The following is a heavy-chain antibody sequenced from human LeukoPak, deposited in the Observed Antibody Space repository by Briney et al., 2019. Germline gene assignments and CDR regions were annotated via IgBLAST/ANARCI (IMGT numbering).Heavy chain of an antibody. CDR2: IYYSGST. CDR1: GGSISSYY. Sequence: SETLSLTCTVSGGSISSYYWSWIRQPPGKGLEWIGYIYYSGSTNYNPSLKSRVTISVDTSKNQFSLKLNSVSAADTAVYFCATQILESSAERRWFDPWGQGTLVTVSS. V-gene: IGHV4-59*12. CDR3: ATQILESSAERRWFDP. J-gene: IGHJ5*02. D-gene: IGHD1-1*01.